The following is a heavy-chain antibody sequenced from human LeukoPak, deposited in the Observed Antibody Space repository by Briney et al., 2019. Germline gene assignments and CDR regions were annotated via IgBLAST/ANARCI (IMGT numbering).Heavy chain of an antibody. CDR2: ISDSGGST. Sequence: GGSLRLSCAVSGFTFTSYAMSWVRRAPGEGLEWVSLISDSGGSTYYADSVRGRSTISRDNSKNTLFLQMNSLRDEDTAVYYCAKIYGSGIYYNNYFDYWGQGTLVTVSS. D-gene: IGHD3-10*01. V-gene: IGHV3-23*01. CDR3: AKIYGSGIYYNNYFDY. CDR1: GFTFTSYA. J-gene: IGHJ4*02.